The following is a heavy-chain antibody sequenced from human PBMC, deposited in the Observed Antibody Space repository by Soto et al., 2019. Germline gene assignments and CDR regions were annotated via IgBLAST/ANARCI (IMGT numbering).Heavy chain of an antibody. D-gene: IGHD5-18*01. CDR2: IYYSGST. J-gene: IGHJ4*02. CDR1: GGSISSGGYY. CDR3: ARVRGYSYGYYX. Sequence: LSLTCTFSGGSISSGGYYWSWIRQHPGKGLEWIWYIYYSGSTYYNPSLKSRVNISVDTSKNQFSLKLSSVTAADTAVYYCARVRGYSYGYYXWGQGTLFTVSX. V-gene: IGHV4-31*03.